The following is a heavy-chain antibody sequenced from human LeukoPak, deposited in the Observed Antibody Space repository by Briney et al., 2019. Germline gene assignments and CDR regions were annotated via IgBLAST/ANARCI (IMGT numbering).Heavy chain of an antibody. CDR1: GFTFSSYS. D-gene: IGHD1-1*01. CDR2: ISSSSSYI. CDR3: ARAKTTPFDY. Sequence: GGSLRLSCAASGFTFSSYSMNWARQAPGRGLEWVSSISSSSSYIYYADSVKGRFTISRDNAKNSLYLQMNSLRAEDTAVYYCARAKTTPFDYWGQGTLVTVSS. V-gene: IGHV3-21*01. J-gene: IGHJ4*02.